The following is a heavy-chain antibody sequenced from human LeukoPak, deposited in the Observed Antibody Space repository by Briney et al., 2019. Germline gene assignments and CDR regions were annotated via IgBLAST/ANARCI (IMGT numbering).Heavy chain of an antibody. CDR3: AYLGGYYFDY. Sequence: GGSLRLSCVASGFPFSSYWMTWVRQAPGKGLEWVANIKQDGSKKSYVDSVKGRFTISRDNSKNTLYLQMNSLRAEDTAVYYCAYLGGYYFDYWGQGTLVTVSS. J-gene: IGHJ4*02. CDR1: GFPFSSYW. CDR2: IKQDGSKK. V-gene: IGHV3-7*03.